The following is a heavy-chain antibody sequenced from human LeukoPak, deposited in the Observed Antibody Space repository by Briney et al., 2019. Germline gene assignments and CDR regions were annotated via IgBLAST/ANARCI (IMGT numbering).Heavy chain of an antibody. CDR2: ICSASSA. D-gene: IGHD3-22*01. CDR3: ARASRDYDSIGNYHPYFDY. Sequence: GGSLRLSCAASGFTVSSNYMSWVRQAPGKGLEWVSVICSASSAAYADSVKGRFTISRDNSKNTLYLQMNSLRAEDTAVYYCARASRDYDSIGNYHPYFDYWGHGTLVTVSS. V-gene: IGHV3-53*01. J-gene: IGHJ4*01. CDR1: GFTVSSNY.